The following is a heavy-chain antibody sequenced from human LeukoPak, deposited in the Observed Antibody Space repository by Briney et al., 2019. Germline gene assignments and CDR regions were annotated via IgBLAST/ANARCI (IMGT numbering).Heavy chain of an antibody. CDR2: IYYSGST. CDR3: ARGQPYYYDRVDAFDI. CDR1: GGSISSYY. D-gene: IGHD3-22*01. Sequence: SETLSLTCTVSGGSISSYYWSWIRQPPGKGLEWIGYIYYSGSTNYNPSLKSRVTISVDTSKNQFSLKLSSVTAADTAVYYCARGQPYYYDRVDAFDIWGQGTMVTVSS. V-gene: IGHV4-59*01. J-gene: IGHJ3*02.